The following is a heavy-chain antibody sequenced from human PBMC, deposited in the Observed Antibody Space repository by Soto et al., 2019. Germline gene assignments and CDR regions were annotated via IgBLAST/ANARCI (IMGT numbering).Heavy chain of an antibody. CDR2: IIPIFGTS. CDR3: ARHVLAAGYYYGMDV. CDR1: GGTFSSYA. D-gene: IGHD2-8*02. V-gene: IGHV1-69*12. J-gene: IGHJ6*02. Sequence: QVQLVQSGAEVKKPGSSVKVSCKASGGTFSSYAISWVRQAPGQGLEWMGGIIPIFGTSNYAQKFQGRVTITADESTSTAFMELSSLRSEETAVYYCARHVLAAGYYYGMDVWGQGTTVTVSS.